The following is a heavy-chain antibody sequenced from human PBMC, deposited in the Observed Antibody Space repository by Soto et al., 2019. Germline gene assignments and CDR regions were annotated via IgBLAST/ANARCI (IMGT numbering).Heavy chain of an antibody. CDR3: ARSRRYYYDSSGSLDAFDI. D-gene: IGHD3-22*01. Sequence: QVQLVQSGAEVKKPGSSVKVSCKASGGTFSSCAISWVRQAPGQGLEWMGGIIPIFGTANYAQKFQGRVTITADESTSTAYMELSSLRSEDTAVYYCARSRRYYYDSSGSLDAFDIWGQGTMVTVSS. J-gene: IGHJ3*02. CDR2: IIPIFGTA. V-gene: IGHV1-69*01. CDR1: GGTFSSCA.